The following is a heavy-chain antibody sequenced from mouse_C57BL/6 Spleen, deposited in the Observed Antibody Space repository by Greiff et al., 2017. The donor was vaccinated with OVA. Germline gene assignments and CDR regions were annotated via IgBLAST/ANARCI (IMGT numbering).Heavy chain of an antibody. V-gene: IGHV1-52*01. CDR2: IDPSDSDT. D-gene: IGHD2-4*01. CDR3: ARDGFYDYGVDY. J-gene: IGHJ2*01. CDR1: GYTFTSYW. Sequence: QVQLQQPGAELVRPGSSVKLSCKASGYTFTSYWMHWVKQRPIQGLEWIGNIDPSDSDTHYHQKFKDKATLTVDKSSSTAYMQLSSLTSEDSAVYYWARDGFYDYGVDYWGQGTTLTVSS.